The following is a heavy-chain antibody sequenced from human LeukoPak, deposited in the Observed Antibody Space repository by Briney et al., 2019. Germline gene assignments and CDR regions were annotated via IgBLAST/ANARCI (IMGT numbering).Heavy chain of an antibody. J-gene: IGHJ4*02. CDR2: GTHDGVT. V-gene: IGHV4-34*01. CDR3: ARGLNILDY. CDR1: GGSLSGNY. Sequence: SETLSLTCAVHGGSLSGNYWSWIRQPPGKGLQWIGQGTHDGVTTYNPSLKSQVTISVDAPRNQVSLKVTSLTAADTAVYYCARGLNILDYWGQGTLVTVSS.